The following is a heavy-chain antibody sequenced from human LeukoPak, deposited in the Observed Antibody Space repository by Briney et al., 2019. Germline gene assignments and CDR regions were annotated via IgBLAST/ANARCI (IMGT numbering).Heavy chain of an antibody. D-gene: IGHD5-24*01. J-gene: IGHJ4*02. CDR3: ARAFRGGLTHFDY. V-gene: IGHV1-2*02. CDR2: INPNSGGT. Sequence: ASVKVSCKATGYTFTGYYMHWVRQAPGQGLEWMGWINPNSGGTNYAQKFQGRVTMTRDTSISTAYMELSRLRSDDTAVYYCARAFRGGLTHFDYWGQGTLVTVSS. CDR1: GYTFTGYY.